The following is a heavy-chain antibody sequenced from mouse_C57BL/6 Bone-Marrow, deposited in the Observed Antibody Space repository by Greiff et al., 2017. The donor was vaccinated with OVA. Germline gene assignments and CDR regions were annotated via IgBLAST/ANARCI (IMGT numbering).Heavy chain of an antibody. D-gene: IGHD1-1*01. CDR1: GYSFTGYF. CDR2: INPNNGDT. CDR3: ARIPLYYGSSYDYFDY. J-gene: IGHJ2*01. Sequence: DVKLVESGPELVKPGDSVKISCKASGYSFTGYFMNWVMQSHGKSLEWIGRINPNNGDTFYNQKLKGKATLIVDKSSSTAHMELRSLTSEDSAVYYCARIPLYYGSSYDYFDYWGQGTTLTVSS. V-gene: IGHV1-20*01.